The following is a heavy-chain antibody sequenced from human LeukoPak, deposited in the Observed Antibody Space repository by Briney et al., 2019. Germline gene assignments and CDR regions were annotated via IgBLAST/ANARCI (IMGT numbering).Heavy chain of an antibody. CDR1: GFTFSSYS. D-gene: IGHD3-9*01. Sequence: PGGSLRLSCAASGFTFSSYSMNWVRQAPGKGLEWVSYISSSSSTIYYADSVKGRFTISRDNAKNSLYLQMNSLRAEDTAVYYYAREGNYLQVLRYFDWLLLVFDYWGQGTLVTVSS. V-gene: IGHV3-48*04. J-gene: IGHJ4*02. CDR3: AREGNYLQVLRYFDWLLLVFDY. CDR2: ISSSSSTI.